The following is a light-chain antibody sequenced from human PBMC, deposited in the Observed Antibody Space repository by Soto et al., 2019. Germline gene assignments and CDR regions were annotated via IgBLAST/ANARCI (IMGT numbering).Light chain of an antibody. Sequence: QSVLTQPPSASGTPGQRVTISCSGSSSNIGSNTVNWYQQLPGTAPKLLIYSNNQRPSGVPDRFSGSKSGTSASLAISGLQYEDEAYYYCAAWDDSLNVVFGGGTKLTVL. V-gene: IGLV1-44*01. J-gene: IGLJ2*01. CDR2: SNN. CDR1: SSNIGSNT. CDR3: AAWDDSLNVV.